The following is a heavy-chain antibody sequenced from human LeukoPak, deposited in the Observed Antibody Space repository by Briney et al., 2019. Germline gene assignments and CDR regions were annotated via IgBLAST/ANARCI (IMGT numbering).Heavy chain of an antibody. CDR2: ISGSGGST. J-gene: IGHJ4*02. Sequence: GGPLRLSCAASGFTFSSYSMSWVRQAPGKGLEWVSAISGSGGSTYYADSVKGRFTISRDNSKNTLYLQMNTLRAEDTAVYYCAKGVKHIVVLTAQHYFDYWGQGTLVTVSS. CDR3: AKGVKHIVVLTAQHYFDY. D-gene: IGHD2-21*02. V-gene: IGHV3-23*01. CDR1: GFTFSSYS.